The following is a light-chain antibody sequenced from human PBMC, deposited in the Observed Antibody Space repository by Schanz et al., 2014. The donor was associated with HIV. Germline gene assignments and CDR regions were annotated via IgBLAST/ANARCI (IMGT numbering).Light chain of an antibody. Sequence: QSVLTQPPSVSGAPGQRVTISCTGSSSNIGAGYFVHWYQQLPGTAPKLLIYDDKKRPSGVPDRFAGSKSGTSASLTITGLQAEDEADYHCSSYRSLNNLIFGGGTKLTVL. CDR2: DDK. CDR3: SSYRSLNNLI. CDR1: SSNIGAGYF. V-gene: IGLV1-40*01. J-gene: IGLJ2*01.